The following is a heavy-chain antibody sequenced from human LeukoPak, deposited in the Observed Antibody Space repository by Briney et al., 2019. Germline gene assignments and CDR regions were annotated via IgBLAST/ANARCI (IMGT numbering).Heavy chain of an antibody. J-gene: IGHJ6*02. CDR2: FYYSGST. V-gene: IGHV4-39*01. CDR1: GGSISSSSYY. D-gene: IGHD4-17*01. Sequence: PSETLSLTCTVSGGSISSSSYYWGWIRQPPGKGLEWLGSFYYSGSTYYNPSLKSRVTISVDTSKNQFSLKLSSVTAADTAVYYCARRYGDYATNYYGMDVWGQGTTVTVSS. CDR3: ARRYGDYATNYYGMDV.